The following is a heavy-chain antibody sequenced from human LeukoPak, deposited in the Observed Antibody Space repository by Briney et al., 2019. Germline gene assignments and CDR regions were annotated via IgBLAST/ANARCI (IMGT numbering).Heavy chain of an antibody. CDR3: ARDGYSSPPAYV. D-gene: IGHD6-13*01. CDR2: IYYSGST. V-gene: IGHV4-61*01. Sequence: SETLSLTCTVSGYSISSGYYWGWIRQPPGKGLEWIGYIYYSGSTNYNPSLKSRVTISVDTSRNQFSLKLSSVTAADTAVYYCARDGYSSPPAYVWGKGTTVTVSS. CDR1: GYSISSGYY. J-gene: IGHJ6*04.